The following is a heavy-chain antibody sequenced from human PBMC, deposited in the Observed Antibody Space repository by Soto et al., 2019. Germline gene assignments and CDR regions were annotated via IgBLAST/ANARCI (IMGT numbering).Heavy chain of an antibody. V-gene: IGHV4-30-2*01. J-gene: IGHJ3*02. CDR3: ARELLYYDSSGYSWDDAFDI. D-gene: IGHD3-22*01. Sequence: SETLSLTCAVSGGSLSSSAYSWSWIRQPPGKGLEWIGFIYQSGSTYYNPSLKSRVTLALDRPKNQVSLKLTSATAADTAVYYCARELLYYDSSGYSWDDAFDIWGQGTMVT. CDR2: IYQSGST. CDR1: GGSLSSSAYS.